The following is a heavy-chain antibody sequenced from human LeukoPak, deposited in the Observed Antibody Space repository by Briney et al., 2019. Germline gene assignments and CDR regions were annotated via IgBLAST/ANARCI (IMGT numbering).Heavy chain of an antibody. CDR2: ISSSSSYI. J-gene: IGHJ4*02. V-gene: IGHV3-21*01. Sequence: GGSLRLSCAASGFTFSSYSMNWVRQAPGKGLEWVSSISSSSSYIYYADSVKGRFTISRDNAKNSLYPQMNSLRAEDTAVYYCARDVARLFDYWGQGTLVTVSS. CDR3: ARDVARLFDY. D-gene: IGHD6-25*01. CDR1: GFTFSSYS.